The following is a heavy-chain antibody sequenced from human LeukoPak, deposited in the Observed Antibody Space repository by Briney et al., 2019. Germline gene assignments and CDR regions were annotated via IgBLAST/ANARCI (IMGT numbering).Heavy chain of an antibody. Sequence: SETLSLTCTVSGASISNFYWSWIRQPPGKGLEWIGEVYYSGTTNYNPSLKSRVTISVDTSKYQFSVKVMSVTAADTAVYYCARIPVAKTFDYWGQGTLVTVSS. CDR3: ARIPVAKTFDY. CDR1: GASISNFY. CDR2: VYYSGTT. V-gene: IGHV4-59*01. D-gene: IGHD6-19*01. J-gene: IGHJ4*02.